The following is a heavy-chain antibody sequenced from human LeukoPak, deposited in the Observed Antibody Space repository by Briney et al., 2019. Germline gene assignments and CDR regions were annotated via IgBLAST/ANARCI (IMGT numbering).Heavy chain of an antibody. V-gene: IGHV4-59*01. Sequence: SETLSLTCTVSDGSIISYYWSWIRQPPGKGLEWIGYIFYSGSTNYNPSLKSRVTISVDTSKNQFSLKLSSVTAADTAVYYCARAYTSWSFDYWGQGTLVTVSS. CDR2: IFYSGST. D-gene: IGHD2-2*02. J-gene: IGHJ4*02. CDR1: DGSIISYY. CDR3: ARAYTSWSFDY.